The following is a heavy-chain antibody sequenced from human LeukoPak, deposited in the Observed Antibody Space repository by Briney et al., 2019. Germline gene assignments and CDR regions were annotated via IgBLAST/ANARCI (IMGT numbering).Heavy chain of an antibody. CDR1: GYSFTSYW. Sequence: GESLKISCKGSGYSFTSYWIGWVRQMPGKGLEWMGIIYPGDSDTRYSPSFQGQVTIPADKSISTAYLQWSSLKASDTAMYYCARTQRWLQFSSPFDYWGQGTLVTVSS. J-gene: IGHJ4*02. CDR3: ARTQRWLQFSSPFDY. V-gene: IGHV5-51*01. D-gene: IGHD5-24*01. CDR2: IYPGDSDT.